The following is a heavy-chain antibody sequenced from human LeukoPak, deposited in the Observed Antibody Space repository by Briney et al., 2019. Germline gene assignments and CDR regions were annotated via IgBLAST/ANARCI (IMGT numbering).Heavy chain of an antibody. Sequence: ASVTVSCKALGYTFTGYYMHWVRQAPGQGLEWMGWINPNSGDTNYAQKFQGRVTMTRDTSISTAYMELSSLTSDDAAVYYCARGRYGLLSGYDYWGQGAMVTVSS. CDR1: GYTFTGYY. CDR2: INPNSGDT. J-gene: IGHJ4*02. CDR3: ARGRYGLLSGYDY. D-gene: IGHD3-22*01. V-gene: IGHV1-2*02.